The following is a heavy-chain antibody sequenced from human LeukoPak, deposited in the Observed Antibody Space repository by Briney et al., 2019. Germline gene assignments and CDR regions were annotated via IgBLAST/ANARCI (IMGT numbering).Heavy chain of an antibody. CDR1: GGPFSGYF. J-gene: IGHJ6*02. Sequence: SETLSLTCAVYGGPFSGYFWSWIRQSPGKGLEWIGEINHSGSTNYNPSLKSRLTISVDTSKNQFSLQLTSVTAADTAVYFCARGDVNNYYNGMDVWGQGTTVTV. V-gene: IGHV4-34*01. CDR2: INHSGST. CDR3: ARGDVNNYYNGMDV.